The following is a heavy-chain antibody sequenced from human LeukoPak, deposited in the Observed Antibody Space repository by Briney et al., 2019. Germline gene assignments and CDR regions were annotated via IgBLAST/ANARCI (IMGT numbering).Heavy chain of an antibody. CDR1: GFTFSSYW. CDR2: INPDGRTT. D-gene: IGHD2-15*01. J-gene: IGHJ4*02. Sequence: PGGSLRLSCAASGFTFSSYWMHWVRQAPGKGLVWVSHINPDGRTTRYANSVTGRFTISRDNAKNTADLQMSSLRAEDTAVYYCVRDLGGSDDYWGQGTLVTVSS. CDR3: VRDLGGSDDY. V-gene: IGHV3-74*01.